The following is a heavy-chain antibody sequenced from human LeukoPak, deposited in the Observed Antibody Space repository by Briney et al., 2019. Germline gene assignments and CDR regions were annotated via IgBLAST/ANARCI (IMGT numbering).Heavy chain of an antibody. V-gene: IGHV3-23*01. Sequence: PGGSLRLSCAASGFTFSSYAMSWVRQAPGKGLEWVSAISGSGGSTYYADSVKGRFTISRDNSKNTLYLQMNSLRAEDTAVYYCAKGPRNVDTAMEPDDYWGQGTLVTVSS. CDR2: ISGSGGST. CDR3: AKGPRNVDTAMEPDDY. CDR1: GFTFSSYA. D-gene: IGHD5-18*01. J-gene: IGHJ4*02.